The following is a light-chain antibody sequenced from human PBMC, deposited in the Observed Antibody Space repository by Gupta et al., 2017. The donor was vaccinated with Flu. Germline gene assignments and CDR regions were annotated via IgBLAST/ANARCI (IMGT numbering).Light chain of an antibody. Sequence: DIQMTQSPSSLSASVGDRITISCRASQNINTYLNWYQQRPGHSPKLLIYGASSLQSGVPSRFSGSGSGTNFILTIRSLQAGDFATYYCQQTHSTPPTFGQGTKVDIK. J-gene: IGKJ2*01. CDR3: QQTHSTPPT. CDR1: QNINTY. V-gene: IGKV1-39*01. CDR2: GAS.